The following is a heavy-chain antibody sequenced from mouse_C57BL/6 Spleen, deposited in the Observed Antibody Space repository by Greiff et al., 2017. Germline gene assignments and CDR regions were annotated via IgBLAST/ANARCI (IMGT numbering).Heavy chain of an antibody. Sequence: EVKLVESGGGLVQPGGSMKLSCAASGFTFSDSWMDWVRQSPEKGLEWVAEIRNKANNPASYYAESVKGRFTISRDDSKSSVYLQMNSLRAEDTGIYYCTVETTVVPFAYWGQGTLVTVSA. CDR3: TVETTVVPFAY. CDR1: GFTFSDSW. V-gene: IGHV6-6*01. J-gene: IGHJ3*01. CDR2: IRNKANNPAS. D-gene: IGHD1-1*01.